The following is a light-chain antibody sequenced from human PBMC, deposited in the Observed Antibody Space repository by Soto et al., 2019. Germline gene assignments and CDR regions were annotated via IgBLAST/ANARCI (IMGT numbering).Light chain of an antibody. CDR2: SNN. CDR3: AAWDDSLNGPV. Sequence: QPVLTQPPSASGTPGQRVTISCSGSSSNIGSNAVNWYQQVPGTAPKLLIYSNNQRPSGVPGRLSGSKSGTSASLAISGLQSEDEADYYCAAWDDSLNGPVFGGGTKLTVL. J-gene: IGLJ2*01. CDR1: SSNIGSNA. V-gene: IGLV1-44*01.